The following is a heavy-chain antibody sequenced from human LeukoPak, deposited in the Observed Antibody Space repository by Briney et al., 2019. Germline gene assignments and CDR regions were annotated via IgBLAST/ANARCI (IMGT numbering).Heavy chain of an antibody. Sequence: SETLSLTCTVSGGSISSYYWSWIRQPPGKGLEWIGYIYHSGSTYYNPSLKSRVTISVDRSKNQFSLKLSSVTAADTAVYYCARDRVAEYSGSHSGAFDIWGQGTMVTVSS. J-gene: IGHJ3*02. CDR2: IYHSGST. D-gene: IGHD1-26*01. CDR3: ARDRVAEYSGSHSGAFDI. CDR1: GGSISSYY. V-gene: IGHV4-59*12.